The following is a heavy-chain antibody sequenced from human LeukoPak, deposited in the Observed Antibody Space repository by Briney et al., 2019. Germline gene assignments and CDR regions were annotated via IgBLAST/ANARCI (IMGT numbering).Heavy chain of an antibody. Sequence: ASVKVSCKVSGYTLTELSMHWVRQAPGKGLEWMGGFDPEDGETIYAQKFQGRVTMTEDTSTDTAYMELSSLRSEDTAVYYCATAGLGPGGPNLNFDYWGQGTLVTVSS. CDR1: GYTLTELS. CDR2: FDPEDGET. V-gene: IGHV1-24*01. CDR3: ATAGLGPGGPNLNFDY. J-gene: IGHJ4*02. D-gene: IGHD4-23*01.